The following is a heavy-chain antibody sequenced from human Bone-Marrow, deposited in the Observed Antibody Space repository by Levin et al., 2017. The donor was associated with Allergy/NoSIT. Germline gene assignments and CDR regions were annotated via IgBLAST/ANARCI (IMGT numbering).Heavy chain of an antibody. CDR2: IYHSGST. D-gene: IGHD4-23*01. CDR3: ARDRGKIGAYGGNSFRPPTGQKHYYYYGMDV. V-gene: IGHV4-38-2*02. Sequence: HSQTLSLTCTVSGYSISSGYYWGWIRQPPGKGLEWIGSIYHSGSTYYNPSLKSRVTISVDTSKNQFSLKLSSVTAADTAVYYCARDRGKIGAYGGNSFRPPTGQKHYYYYGMDVWGQGTTVTVSS. CDR1: GYSISSGYY. J-gene: IGHJ6*02.